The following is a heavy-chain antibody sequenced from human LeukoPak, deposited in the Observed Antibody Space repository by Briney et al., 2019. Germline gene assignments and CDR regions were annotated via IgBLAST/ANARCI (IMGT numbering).Heavy chain of an antibody. V-gene: IGHV5-51*01. CDR1: GSSFTSYW. CDR3: AWTGYSSGWAKFDY. Sequence: GEXLEISCKGSGSSFTSYWIGWVRRMPGKGLEWMGIIHPGDSDTRYSPSFQGQVTISADKSISTAYLQWSSLKASDTAMYYCAWTGYSSGWAKFDYWGQGTLVTVSS. CDR2: IHPGDSDT. D-gene: IGHD6-19*01. J-gene: IGHJ4*02.